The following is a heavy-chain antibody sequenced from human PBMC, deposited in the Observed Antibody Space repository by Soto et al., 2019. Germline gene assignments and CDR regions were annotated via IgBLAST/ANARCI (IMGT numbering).Heavy chain of an antibody. D-gene: IGHD1-26*01. CDR1: GDSFNDYY. V-gene: IGHV1-2*04. J-gene: IGHJ6*03. Sequence: QVQLVQSGAEVRKPGASVTVSCRSSGDSFNDYYIHWVRQAPGQGFEWMGWINPNGGVTKYAQKFQGWVSMTRDTSIRTVYSQLSRLRSDDAAVYSCAGESGGGAAALDYCCCDMDVWGTGATVTVSS. CDR3: AGESGGGAAALDYCCCDMDV. CDR2: INPNGGVT.